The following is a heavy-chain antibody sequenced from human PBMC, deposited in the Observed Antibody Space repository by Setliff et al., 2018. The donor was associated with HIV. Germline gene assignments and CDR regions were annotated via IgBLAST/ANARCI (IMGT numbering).Heavy chain of an antibody. CDR3: ARGSGYDKGAYHYYYGMDV. V-gene: IGHV3-23*01. Sequence: GGSLRLSCAASGFTFSNFAMSWVRQAPGKGLEWVSAISGGGGKTDYADSVKGRFTISRDNSKNTLYLQMNSLRAGETAVYYCARGSGYDKGAYHYYYGMDVWGQGTTVTVSS. D-gene: IGHD5-12*01. J-gene: IGHJ6*02. CDR1: GFTFSNFA. CDR2: ISGGGGKT.